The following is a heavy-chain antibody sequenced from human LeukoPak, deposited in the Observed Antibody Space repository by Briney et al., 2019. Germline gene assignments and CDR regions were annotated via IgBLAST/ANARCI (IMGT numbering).Heavy chain of an antibody. CDR1: GFTFSSYS. D-gene: IGHD6-19*01. J-gene: IGHJ4*02. CDR2: ISYDGSNK. CDR3: ARDPRWYSSSGWFGY. V-gene: IGHV3-30*04. Sequence: GGSLRLSCAASGFTFSSYSMHWVRQAPGKGLEWVAVISYDGSNKYYADSVKGRFSISRDNSKSMLYLQMNSLRAEDTAVYYCARDPRWYSSSGWFGYWGQGTLVTVSS.